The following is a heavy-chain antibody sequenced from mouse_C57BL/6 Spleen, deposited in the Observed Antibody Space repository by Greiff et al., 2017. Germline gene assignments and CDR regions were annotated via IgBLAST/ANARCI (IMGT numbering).Heavy chain of an antibody. V-gene: IGHV10-1*01. CDR3: VRNWDNYAMDY. D-gene: IGHD4-1*01. CDR2: IRSKSNNYAT. Sequence: EVKVEESGGGLVQPKGSLKLSCAASGFSFNTYAMNWVRQAPGKGLEWVARIRSKSNNYATYYADSVKDRFTISRDDSESMLYLQMNNLKTEDTAMYYCVRNWDNYAMDYWGQGTSVTVSS. CDR1: GFSFNTYA. J-gene: IGHJ4*01.